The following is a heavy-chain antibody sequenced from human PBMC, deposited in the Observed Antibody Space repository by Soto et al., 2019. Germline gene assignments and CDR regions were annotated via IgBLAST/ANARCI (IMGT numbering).Heavy chain of an antibody. CDR1: GGTFSSYT. CDR3: ARVDREVWTPAAATRENNWFDP. D-gene: IGHD2-15*01. J-gene: IGHJ5*02. Sequence: GASVKVSCKASGGTFSSYTISWVRQAPGQGLEWMGRIIPILGIANYAQKFQGRVTITADKSTSTAYMELSSLRSEDTAVYYCARVDREVWTPAAATRENNWFDPWGQGTLVTVSS. V-gene: IGHV1-69*02. CDR2: IIPILGIA.